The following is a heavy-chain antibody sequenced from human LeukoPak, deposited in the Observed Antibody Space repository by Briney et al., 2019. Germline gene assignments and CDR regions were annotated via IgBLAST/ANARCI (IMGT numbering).Heavy chain of an antibody. D-gene: IGHD5-18*01. CDR1: GGSISSSSYY. CDR2: IYYSGST. CDR3: ARGSIQLWAQYYYYYMDV. J-gene: IGHJ6*03. Sequence: SETLSLTCTVSGGSISSSSYYWGWIRQPPGKGLEWIGYIYYSGSTNYNPSLKSRVTISVDTSKNQFSLKLSSVTAADTAVYYCARGSIQLWAQYYYYYMDVWGKGTTVTVSS. V-gene: IGHV4-61*05.